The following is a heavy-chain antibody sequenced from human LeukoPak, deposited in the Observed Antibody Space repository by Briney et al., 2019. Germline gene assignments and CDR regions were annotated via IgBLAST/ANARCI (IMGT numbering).Heavy chain of an antibody. Sequence: GGSLRLSCAASGFTFSRYGMHWVRQAPGKGLEWVSFTRFDGKNKYYADSVKGRFTISKDSSKNTLDLQMNSLRTEDTAVYYCASALRIYYYFDYWGQGTLVTVSS. CDR1: GFTFSRYG. CDR2: TRFDGKNK. CDR3: ASALRIYYYFDY. D-gene: IGHD1-26*01. V-gene: IGHV3-30*02. J-gene: IGHJ4*02.